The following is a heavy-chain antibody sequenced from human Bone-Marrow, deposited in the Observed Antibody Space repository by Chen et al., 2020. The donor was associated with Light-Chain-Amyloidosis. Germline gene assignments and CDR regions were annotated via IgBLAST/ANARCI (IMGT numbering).Heavy chain of an antibody. V-gene: IGHV5-51*01. Sequence: VQLEQSGPEVKKPGESWKIPLKGSGYPFPNYWIGWVRQMPGKGLEWMGVIYPDDSDARYSPSFEGQVTISADKSITTAYLQWRSLKASDTAMYYCARRRDGYNFDYWGQGTLVTVSS. CDR1: GYPFPNYW. J-gene: IGHJ4*02. D-gene: IGHD5-12*01. CDR2: IYPDDSDA. CDR3: ARRRDGYNFDY.